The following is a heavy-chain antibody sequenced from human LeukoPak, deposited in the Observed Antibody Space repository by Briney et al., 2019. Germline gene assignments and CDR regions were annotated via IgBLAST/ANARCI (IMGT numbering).Heavy chain of an antibody. CDR3: AGGEAERWSGYYWKGYFDY. CDR1: GGSISGGGHY. Sequence: SETLSLTCPVSGGSISGGGHYWSWIRQHPGKGLEWIGYIYYSGSTYYNPSLKSRVTISVDTSKNQFSLKLSSVTAADTAVYYCAGGEAERWSGYYWKGYFDYRGQGTLVTVSS. CDR2: IYYSGST. D-gene: IGHD3-3*01. J-gene: IGHJ4*02. V-gene: IGHV4-31*03.